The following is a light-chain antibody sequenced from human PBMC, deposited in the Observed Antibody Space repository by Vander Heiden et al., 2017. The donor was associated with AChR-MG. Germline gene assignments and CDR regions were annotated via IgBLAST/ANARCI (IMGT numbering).Light chain of an antibody. J-gene: IGLJ1*01. CDR2: ANV. CDR3: QSYDNSLNAYV. CDR1: NSNIGAGYA. Sequence: QSVLTRPPSVSGAPGQRITISCTGTNSNIGAGYAVHWYQQLPGTAPKLLIYANVNRPSGVPDRFSASKSASSASLAITGLQAEDEANYYCQSYDNSLNAYVFGTGTKVTVL. V-gene: IGLV1-40*01.